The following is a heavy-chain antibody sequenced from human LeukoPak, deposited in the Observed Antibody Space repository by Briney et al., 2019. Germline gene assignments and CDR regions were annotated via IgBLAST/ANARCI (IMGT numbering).Heavy chain of an antibody. J-gene: IGHJ4*02. Sequence: GGSLRLSCAASGFTFSSYGMHWVRQAPGKGLEWVAVIWYDGSNKYYADSVKGRFTISRDNSKNTLYLQMNSLRAEDTAVYYCARDIPGIAVAGAPFDYWGQGTLVTVSS. CDR3: ARDIPGIAVAGAPFDY. V-gene: IGHV3-33*01. CDR1: GFTFSSYG. D-gene: IGHD6-19*01. CDR2: IWYDGSNK.